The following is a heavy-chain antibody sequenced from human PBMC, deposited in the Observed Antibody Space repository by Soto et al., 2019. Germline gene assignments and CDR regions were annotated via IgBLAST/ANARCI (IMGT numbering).Heavy chain of an antibody. CDR3: ARDPRWNHPWGYYGMDV. J-gene: IGHJ6*02. V-gene: IGHV3-21*01. D-gene: IGHD1-1*01. Sequence: KPGGSLRLSCAASGFTFSSYSMNWVRQAPGKGLEWVSSISSSSSSYIYYADSVKGRFTISRDNAKNSLYLQMNSLRAEDTAVYYCARDPRWNHPWGYYGMDVWGQGTTVTVSS. CDR2: ISSSSSSYI. CDR1: GFTFSSYS.